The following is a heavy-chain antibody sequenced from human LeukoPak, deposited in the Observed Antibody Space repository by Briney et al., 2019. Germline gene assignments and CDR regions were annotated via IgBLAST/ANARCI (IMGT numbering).Heavy chain of an antibody. CDR1: GFTFSSYW. CDR3: ARSPDYSNYLLYYYYMDV. V-gene: IGHV3-7*01. J-gene: IGHJ6*03. CDR2: IKQDGSEK. D-gene: IGHD4-11*01. Sequence: GGSLRLSCAASGFTFSSYWMSWVRQAPGKGLEWVANIKQDGSEKYYVDSVKGRFTISRDNAKNSLYLQMNSLRAEDTAVYYCARSPDYSNYLLYYYYMDVWGKGTTATVSS.